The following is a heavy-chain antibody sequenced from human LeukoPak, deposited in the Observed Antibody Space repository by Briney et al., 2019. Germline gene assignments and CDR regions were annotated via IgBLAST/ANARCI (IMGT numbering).Heavy chain of an antibody. CDR2: IYYSGST. J-gene: IGHJ4*02. V-gene: IGHV4-59*01. CDR3: ARATYSSGWGTSDY. Sequence: PSETLSLTCTVSGGSISSYYWSWIRQPPGKGLESIGYIYYSGSTNYNPSLKSRVTISVDTSKNQFSLKLSSVTAADTAVYYCARATYSSGWGTSDYWGQGTLVTVSS. CDR1: GGSISSYY. D-gene: IGHD6-19*01.